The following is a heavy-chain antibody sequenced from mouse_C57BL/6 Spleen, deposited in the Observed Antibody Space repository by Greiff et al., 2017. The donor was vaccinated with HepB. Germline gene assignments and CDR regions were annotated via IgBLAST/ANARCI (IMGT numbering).Heavy chain of an antibody. Sequence: VHVKQSGPELVKPGASVKIPCKASGYTFTDYNMDWVKQSHGKSLEWIGDINPNNGGTIYNQKFKGKATLTVDKSSSTAYMELRSLTSEDTAVYYCARSGGTTVVAHFDYWGQGTTLTVSS. CDR3: ARSGGTTVVAHFDY. J-gene: IGHJ2*01. V-gene: IGHV1-18*01. D-gene: IGHD1-1*01. CDR1: GYTFTDYN. CDR2: INPNNGGT.